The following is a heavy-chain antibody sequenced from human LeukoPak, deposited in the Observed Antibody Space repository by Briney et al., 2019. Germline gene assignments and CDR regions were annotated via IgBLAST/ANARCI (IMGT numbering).Heavy chain of an antibody. Sequence: GASVKVSCTASGYTFTSYGISWVRQAPAQGLEWMGWISAYNGNTNYAQKLQGRVTMTTDTSTSTAYMELRSLRSDDTAVYYCAREGIVLIGQYGMDVWGQGTTVTVSS. CDR2: ISAYNGNT. CDR3: AREGIVLIGQYGMDV. V-gene: IGHV1-18*01. J-gene: IGHJ6*02. CDR1: GYTFTSYG. D-gene: IGHD2-8*01.